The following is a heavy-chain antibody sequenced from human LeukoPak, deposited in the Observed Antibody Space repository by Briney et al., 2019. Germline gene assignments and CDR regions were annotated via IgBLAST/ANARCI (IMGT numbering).Heavy chain of an antibody. J-gene: IGHJ5*02. Sequence: PGGSLRLSCAASGFTFSSYSMNWVRQAPGKGLEWVSSISSSSSYIYYADSVKGRFTISRDNAKNSLYLQINSLRAEDTAVYYCAKIAVAGTYNWFDPWGQGTLVTVSS. CDR1: GFTFSSYS. CDR3: AKIAVAGTYNWFDP. D-gene: IGHD6-19*01. CDR2: ISSSSSYI. V-gene: IGHV3-21*01.